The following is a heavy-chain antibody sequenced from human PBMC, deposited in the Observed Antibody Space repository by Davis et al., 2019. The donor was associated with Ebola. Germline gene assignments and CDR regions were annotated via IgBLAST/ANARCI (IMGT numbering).Heavy chain of an antibody. CDR3: ARVMRYYYYGMDV. V-gene: IGHV1-69*13. CDR1: GGTFISYA. Sequence: SVKVSCKASGGTFISYAISWVRQAPGQGLEWMGGIIPIFGTANYAQKFQGGVTITADESTSTAYMELSSLRSEDTAVYYCARVMRYYYYGMDVWGQGTTVTVSS. J-gene: IGHJ6*02. CDR2: IIPIFGTA.